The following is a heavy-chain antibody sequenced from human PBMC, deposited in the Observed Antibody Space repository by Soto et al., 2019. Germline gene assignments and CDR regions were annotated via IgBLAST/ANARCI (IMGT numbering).Heavy chain of an antibody. J-gene: IGHJ6*02. CDR2: FDPEDGET. Sequence: GASVKVSCKVSGYTLTELSLHWVQQAPGKGLEWMGGFDPEDGETIYAQKFQGRVTMTEDTSTDTAYMELSSLRSEDTAVYYCATDPTGLVRSYYGMDVWGQGTTVTVSS. CDR1: GYTLTELS. CDR3: ATDPTGLVRSYYGMDV. D-gene: IGHD3-10*01. V-gene: IGHV1-24*01.